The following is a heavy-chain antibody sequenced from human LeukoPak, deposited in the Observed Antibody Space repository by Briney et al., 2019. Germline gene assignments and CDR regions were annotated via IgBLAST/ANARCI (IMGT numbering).Heavy chain of an antibody. CDR1: GFTFSNAW. D-gene: IGHD6-13*01. V-gene: IGHV3-15*01. CDR2: IKSKTDGGTT. J-gene: IGHJ6*02. CDR3: TTLAAATASYYYYGMDV. Sequence: PGGSLRLSCAASGFTFSNAWMSWVRQAPGKGLEWVGRIKSKTDGGTTDYAAPVKGRFTISRDDSKNTLYLQMNSLKTEDTAVYYCTTLAAATASYYYYGMDVWGQGTTVTVSS.